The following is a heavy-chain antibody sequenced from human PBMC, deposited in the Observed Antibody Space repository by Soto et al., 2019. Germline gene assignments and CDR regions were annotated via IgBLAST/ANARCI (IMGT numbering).Heavy chain of an antibody. J-gene: IGHJ4*02. V-gene: IGHV3-30*18. Sequence: SLRLSCAASGFTFSSYGIHWVRQAPGKGLEWVAVISYDGNTEYYADSVKGRFTTSRDNSKNTLNLQMNSLRGEDTAVYYCAKAGSPATLMSHVDYWGQGALVTVSS. CDR1: GFTFSSYG. CDR3: AKAGSPATLMSHVDY. D-gene: IGHD5-12*01. CDR2: ISYDGNTE.